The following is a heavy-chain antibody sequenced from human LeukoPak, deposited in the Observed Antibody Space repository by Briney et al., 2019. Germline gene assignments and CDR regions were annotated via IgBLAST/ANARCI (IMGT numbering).Heavy chain of an antibody. D-gene: IGHD1-26*01. Sequence: PSQTLSLTCTVSGGSISSGDYYWSWIRQPPGKGLEWIRYIYYSGSTYHNPSLKSRVTISVDTYKNQFSLKLSSVTAAVTAVYYCARHKQSGTYYDAFDIWGQGTMVTVSS. CDR2: IYYSGST. V-gene: IGHV4-30-4*08. CDR3: ARHKQSGTYYDAFDI. CDR1: GGSISSGDYY. J-gene: IGHJ3*02.